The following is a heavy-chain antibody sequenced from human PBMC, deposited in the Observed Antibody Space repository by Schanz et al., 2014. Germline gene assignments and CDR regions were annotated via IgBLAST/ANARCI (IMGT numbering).Heavy chain of an antibody. V-gene: IGHV3-30*18. CDR1: GFTFSKAW. CDR3: AKSYDTSGYSGFDY. D-gene: IGHD3-22*01. J-gene: IGHJ4*02. CDR2: ISYDGNNQ. Sequence: VQLVESGGGLVKPGGSLGLSCAASGFTFSKAWMSWVRQAPGKGLEWVAFISYDGNNQYYADSVKGRFSVSRDNSKNTLYLQMNSLRTEDTAVYFCAKSYDTSGYSGFDYWGQGTLVTVSS.